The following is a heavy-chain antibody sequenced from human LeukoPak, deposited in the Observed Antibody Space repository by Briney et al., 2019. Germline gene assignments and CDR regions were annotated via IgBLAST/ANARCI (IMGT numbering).Heavy chain of an antibody. CDR2: VSYSGST. J-gene: IGHJ4*02. Sequence: SETLSFTCTVSGGSVSSYYWNWIRQPPGKGLEWIGYVSYSGSTSYNPSVKSRVTISVDTSKNQFSLNLRSVTAADTAVYYCARTYCTSSCYPDYWGQGTLVTVAS. CDR1: GGSVSSYY. V-gene: IGHV4-59*02. CDR3: ARTYCTSSCYPDY. D-gene: IGHD2-15*01.